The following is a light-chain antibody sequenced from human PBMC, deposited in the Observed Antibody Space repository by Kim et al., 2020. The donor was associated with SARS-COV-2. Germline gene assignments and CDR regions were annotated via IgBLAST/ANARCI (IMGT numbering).Light chain of an antibody. V-gene: IGLV3-21*03. CDR2: DDR. CDR1: NIGSKS. J-gene: IGLJ2*01. CDR3: QVWDSSNDHVV. Sequence: APGKTATITCGGYNIGSKSVHWYQQKSGQAPVLVIYDDRDRPSGIPERFFGSTSVNTATLTISRVEAGDEADYYCQVWDSSNDHVVFGGGTQLTVL.